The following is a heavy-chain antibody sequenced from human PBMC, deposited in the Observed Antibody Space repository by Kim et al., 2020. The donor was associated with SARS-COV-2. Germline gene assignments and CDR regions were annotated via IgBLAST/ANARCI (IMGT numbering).Heavy chain of an antibody. CDR3: ARGGPGGSYFDY. D-gene: IGHD1-26*01. V-gene: IGHV3-74*01. Sequence: GGSLRLSCAASGFTFSTYWMHWVRQAPGKGLVWVSRINGDGSSTRYADSVKGRFTISRDNVKNTVYLQMNSLRVDDTAVYYCARGGPGGSYFDYWGQGTLVTVSS. J-gene: IGHJ4*02. CDR2: INGDGSST. CDR1: GFTFSTYW.